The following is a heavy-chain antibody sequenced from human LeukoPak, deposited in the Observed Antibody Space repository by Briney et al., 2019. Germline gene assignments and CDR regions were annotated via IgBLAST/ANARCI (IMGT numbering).Heavy chain of an antibody. J-gene: IGHJ4*02. CDR1: GYSFTSYW. CDR3: AIYSDTYYFDH. V-gene: IGHV5-51*01. CDR2: IYPGDSDT. Sequence: GESLKISCETSGYSFTSYWIGWVRQMPGQGLEWMGIIYPGDSDTRYSPSFQGQVTISADKSISTAYLQWSSLKASDTAMYYCAIYSDTYYFDHWGQGTLVTVSS. D-gene: IGHD1-26*01.